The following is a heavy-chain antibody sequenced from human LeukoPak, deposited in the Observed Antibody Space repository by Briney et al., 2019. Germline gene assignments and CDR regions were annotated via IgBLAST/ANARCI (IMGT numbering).Heavy chain of an antibody. Sequence: GGSLGLSCAASGFTFSSYGMHWVRQAPGKGLEWVAVIWYDGSNKYCADSVKGRFTISRDNSKNTLYLQVNSLRAEDTAVYYCARARNDYDSSGFSALDLWGQGTLVTVSS. V-gene: IGHV3-33*01. CDR2: IWYDGSNK. D-gene: IGHD3-22*01. J-gene: IGHJ5*02. CDR3: ARARNDYDSSGFSALDL. CDR1: GFTFSSYG.